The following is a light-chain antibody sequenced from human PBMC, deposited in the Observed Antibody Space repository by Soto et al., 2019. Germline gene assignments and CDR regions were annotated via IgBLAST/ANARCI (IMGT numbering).Light chain of an antibody. CDR3: CSYAGSYGHGNRV. J-gene: IGLJ2*01. CDR2: DVS. V-gene: IGLV2-11*01. Sequence: QSALTQPRSVSGSPGQSVTISCTGASSDVGGYNYVSWYQQHPGKAPKLMIYDVSKRPSGVPDRFSGSKSGNTASLTISGLQAEHEADYYCCSYAGSYGHGNRVFGGGTKLTVL. CDR1: SSDVGGYNY.